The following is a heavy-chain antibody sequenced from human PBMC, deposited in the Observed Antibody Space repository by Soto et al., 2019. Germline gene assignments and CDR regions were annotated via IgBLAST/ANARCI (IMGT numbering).Heavy chain of an antibody. CDR3: ARVLIAAYYYGSGNFDY. V-gene: IGHV3-74*01. D-gene: IGHD3-10*01. CDR2: INSDGSST. Sequence: EVQLVESGGGLVQPGGSLRLYCAASGFTFSSYWMHWVRQAPGKGLVWVSRINSDGSSTSYADSVKGRFTISRDNAXNXXYLQMNSLRAEDTAVYYCARVLIAAYYYGSGNFDYWGQGTLVTVSS. J-gene: IGHJ4*02. CDR1: GFTFSSYW.